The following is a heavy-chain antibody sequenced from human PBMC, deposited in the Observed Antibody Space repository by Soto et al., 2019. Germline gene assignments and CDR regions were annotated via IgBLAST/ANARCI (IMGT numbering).Heavy chain of an antibody. CDR1: GFTFSSYS. CDR3: ARDPSALTGYPLNWFHP. J-gene: IGHJ5*02. V-gene: IGHV3-48*01. Sequence: GGSLRLSCAASGFTFSSYSMNWVRQAPGKGLEWVSYISSSSRTIYYADSVKGRFTISRDNAKNSLYLQMNSLRAEDTAVYYCARDPSALTGYPLNWFHPWGQGTLVTVSS. CDR2: ISSSSRTI. D-gene: IGHD3-9*01.